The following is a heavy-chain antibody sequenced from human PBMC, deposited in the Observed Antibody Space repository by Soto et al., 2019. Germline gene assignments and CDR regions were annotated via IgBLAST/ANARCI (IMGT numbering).Heavy chain of an antibody. CDR3: ARLGAFYSSSWNYYYYGMDV. CDR2: IYYSGST. V-gene: IGHV4-39*01. J-gene: IGHJ6*02. CDR1: GGSISSSSYY. Sequence: SETLSLTCTVSGGSISSSSYYWGWIRQPPGKGLEWIGSIYYSGSTYYNPSLKSRVTISVDTSKNQFSLKLSPVTAADTAVYYCARLGAFYSSSWNYYYYGMDVWGQGTTVTVSS. D-gene: IGHD6-13*01.